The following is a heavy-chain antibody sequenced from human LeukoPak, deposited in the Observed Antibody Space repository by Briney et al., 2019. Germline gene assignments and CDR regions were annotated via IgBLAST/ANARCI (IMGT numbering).Heavy chain of an antibody. D-gene: IGHD4/OR15-4a*01. CDR2: IYYSGST. V-gene: IGHV4-39*01. CDR1: GGSISSSSFY. J-gene: IGHJ4*02. CDR3: ARGDRLQYGGNGPDY. Sequence: SETLSLTCNVSGGSISSSSFYWGWIRQPPGKGLEWIGSIYYSGSTYYNPSLKSRVTISVDTSKNQFSLRLSSVTAADTAVYYCARGDRLQYGGNGPDYWGQGTLVTVSS.